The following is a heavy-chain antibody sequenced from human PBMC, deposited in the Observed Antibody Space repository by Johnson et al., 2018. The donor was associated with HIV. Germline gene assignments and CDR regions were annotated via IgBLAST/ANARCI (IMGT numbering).Heavy chain of an antibody. CDR3: ARAGYSREWYGECADL. V-gene: IGHV3-33*08. CDR1: GFTFSSYA. Sequence: QVQLVESGGGVVQPGRSLRLSCAASGFTFSSYAMHWVRQAPGKGLEWVAFIRYDGSHKYYVDSVKGRFTISRDNSKRTLYLQMTSLRAEDTAVYYCARAGYSREWYGECADLWGQGTRVTVSA. J-gene: IGHJ3*01. D-gene: IGHD3-10*01. CDR2: IRYDGSHK.